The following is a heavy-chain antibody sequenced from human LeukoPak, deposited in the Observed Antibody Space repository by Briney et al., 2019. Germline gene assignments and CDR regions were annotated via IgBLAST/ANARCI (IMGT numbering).Heavy chain of an antibody. Sequence: GGSLRLSCAASGFTFSNAWMSWVRQAPGKGLEWVGRIKSKTDGGTTDYAAPVRGRITISRDDSKNTLYLQMNSLRAEDTAVYYCAKGYSYGWAVKYYYYYMDVWGKGTTVTISS. CDR1: GFTFSNAW. CDR3: AKGYSYGWAVKYYYYYMDV. J-gene: IGHJ6*03. CDR2: IKSKTDGGTT. D-gene: IGHD5-18*01. V-gene: IGHV3-15*01.